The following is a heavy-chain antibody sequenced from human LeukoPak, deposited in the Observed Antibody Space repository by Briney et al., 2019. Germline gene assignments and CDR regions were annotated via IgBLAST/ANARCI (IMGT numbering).Heavy chain of an antibody. D-gene: IGHD3-10*01. CDR1: GYTFTDYY. Sequence: ASVKVSCKASGYTFTDYYIHWLRQAPGQGLEWMGWINPNSGGTNYAQKFQDRVTMTRDTSISTAYMELSRLRSDDTAVYYCARLHVSGSGSYYYWGQGTLVTVSS. CDR3: ARLHVSGSGSYYY. V-gene: IGHV1-2*02. J-gene: IGHJ4*02. CDR2: INPNSGGT.